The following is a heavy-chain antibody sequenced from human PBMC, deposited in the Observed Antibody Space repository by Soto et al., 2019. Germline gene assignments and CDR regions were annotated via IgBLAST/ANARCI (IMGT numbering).Heavy chain of an antibody. CDR2: INPSGGST. J-gene: IGHJ6*03. CDR1: GYTFTSYY. CDR3: ARDGRGYSGYDSSLAYYYMDV. Sequence: ASVKVSCKASGYTFTSYYMHWVRQAPGQGLEWMGIINPSGGSTSYAQKFQGRVTMTRDTSTSTVYMELSSLRSEDTAVYYCARDGRGYSGYDSSLAYYYMDVWGKGTTVTVSS. V-gene: IGHV1-46*03. D-gene: IGHD5-12*01.